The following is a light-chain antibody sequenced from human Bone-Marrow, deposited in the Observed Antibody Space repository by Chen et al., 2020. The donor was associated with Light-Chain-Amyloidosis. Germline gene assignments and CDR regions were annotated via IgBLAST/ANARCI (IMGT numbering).Light chain of an antibody. V-gene: IGKV3-20*01. CDR3: QQFGGSVPYT. CDR2: GAS. CDR1: QSVSSSY. Sequence: EIVLTQSPGTLSLSPGERAILSCRASQSVSSSYLAWYQQKPGQAPGLLIYGASSRATGIPDRFSGSGSGTDFTRTVSRLEPEDFAVYYCQQFGGSVPYTCGQGTKLEIK. J-gene: IGKJ2*01.